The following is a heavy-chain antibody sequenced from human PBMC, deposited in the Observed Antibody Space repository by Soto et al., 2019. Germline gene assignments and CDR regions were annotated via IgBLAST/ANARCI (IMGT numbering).Heavy chain of an antibody. J-gene: IGHJ4*02. Sequence: EVQLLESGGGLVQPGGSLRLSCAASGFTFSSYAMSWVRQAPGKGLEWVSAISGSGGSTYYADSVKGRFTISRDSSKNTLYLQMNSLRAEDTAVYYCAKGKLRFLEWLSYYFDYWGQGTLVTVSS. CDR1: GFTFSSYA. D-gene: IGHD3-3*01. V-gene: IGHV3-23*01. CDR2: ISGSGGST. CDR3: AKGKLRFLEWLSYYFDY.